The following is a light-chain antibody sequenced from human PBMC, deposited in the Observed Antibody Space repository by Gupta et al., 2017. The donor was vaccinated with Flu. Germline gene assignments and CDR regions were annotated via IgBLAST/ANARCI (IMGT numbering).Light chain of an antibody. J-gene: IGKJ1*01. CDR2: SAF. CDR1: QSIARF. CDR3: QQNNAIPRT. Sequence: DTEMTHSPSSLSASVGDSVTITCRASQSIARFLDWYQQKPGKAPSLLIYSAFNLEGGVPSRFSGSGSGTEFTLTISGLQPEDFATYYCQQNNAIPRTFGQGTMVEIK. V-gene: IGKV1-39*01.